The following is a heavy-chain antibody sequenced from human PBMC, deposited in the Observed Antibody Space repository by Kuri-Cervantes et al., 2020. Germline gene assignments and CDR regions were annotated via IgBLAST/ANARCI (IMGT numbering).Heavy chain of an antibody. CDR1: GYTFTSYG. V-gene: IGHV1-18*01. D-gene: IGHD2-15*01. Sequence: ASVKVSCKASGYTFTSYGISWVRQAPGQGLEWMGWISAYNGNTNYAQKLQGRVTMTTDTSTSTAYMELSSLRSEDTAVYYCARGDCSGGSCYSRGPYYYYGMDVWGQGTTVTVSS. CDR3: ARGDCSGGSCYSRGPYYYYGMDV. J-gene: IGHJ6*02. CDR2: ISAYNGNT.